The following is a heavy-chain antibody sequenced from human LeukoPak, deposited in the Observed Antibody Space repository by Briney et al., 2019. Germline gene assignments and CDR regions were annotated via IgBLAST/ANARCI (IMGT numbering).Heavy chain of an antibody. CDR1: GGSFSGYY. J-gene: IGHJ1*01. CDR3: AGQGVTQYFQH. CDR2: INHSGST. Sequence: SETLSLTCAVYGGSFSGYYWSWIRQPPGKGLEWIGEINHSGSTNYNPSLKSRVTISVDTSKNQFSLKLSSVTAADTAVYYCAGQGVTQYFQHWGQGTLVTVSS. V-gene: IGHV4-34*01. D-gene: IGHD2-21*02.